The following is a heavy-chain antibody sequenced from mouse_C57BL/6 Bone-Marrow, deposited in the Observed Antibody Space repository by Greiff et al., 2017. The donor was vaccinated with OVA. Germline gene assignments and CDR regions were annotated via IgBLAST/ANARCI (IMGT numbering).Heavy chain of an antibody. D-gene: IGHD1-1*01. Sequence: DVQLQESGPELVKPGASVKIPCKASGYTFTDYNMDWVKQSHGKSLEWIGDINPNNGGTIYNQKFKGKATLTVDKSSSTAYMELRSLTSEDTAVYYCAREGYGSSPFDYWGQGTTLTVSS. J-gene: IGHJ2*01. CDR3: AREGYGSSPFDY. V-gene: IGHV1-18*01. CDR1: GYTFTDYN. CDR2: INPNNGGT.